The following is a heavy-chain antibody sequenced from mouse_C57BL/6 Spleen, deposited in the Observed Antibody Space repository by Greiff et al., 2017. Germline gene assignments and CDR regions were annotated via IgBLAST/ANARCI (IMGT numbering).Heavy chain of an antibody. CDR2: ISSGGDYI. V-gene: IGHV5-9-1*02. Sequence: EVKLVESGEGLVKPGGSLKLSCAASGFTFSSYAMSWVRQTPEKRLEWVAYISSGGDYIYYADTVKGRFTISRDNARNTLYLQMSSLKSEDTAMYYCTRDEDYGSSPFDYWGQGTTLTVSS. CDR1: GFTFSSYA. CDR3: TRDEDYGSSPFDY. J-gene: IGHJ2*01. D-gene: IGHD1-1*01.